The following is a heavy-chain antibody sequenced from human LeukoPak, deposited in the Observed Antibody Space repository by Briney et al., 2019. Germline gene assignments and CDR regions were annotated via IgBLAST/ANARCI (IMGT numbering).Heavy chain of an antibody. CDR3: AREVLSGSYLVFGFDY. CDR1: GGTFSSYA. Sequence: ASVKVSCKASGGTFSSYAISWVRQAPGQGLEWMGRIIPILGIANYAQKFQGRVTITADKSTSTAYMELSSLGSEDTAVYYCAREVLSGSYLVFGFDYWGQGTLVTVSS. J-gene: IGHJ4*02. D-gene: IGHD1-26*01. CDR2: IIPILGIA. V-gene: IGHV1-69*04.